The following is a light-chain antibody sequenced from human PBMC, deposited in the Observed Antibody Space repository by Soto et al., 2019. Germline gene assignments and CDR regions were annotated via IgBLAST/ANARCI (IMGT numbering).Light chain of an antibody. CDR1: QSVFNNF. V-gene: IGKV3D-20*02. J-gene: IGKJ5*01. CDR3: QQRKHWPPIT. Sequence: EIVLTQSPGTLSLSPGERPTLSCRASQSVFNNFLAWYQQKPGQAPRLLIYAASTRATGIPDRFSGSGSGTDFTLTIDSLEPEDSAVYYCQQRKHWPPITFGQGTRLEIK. CDR2: AAS.